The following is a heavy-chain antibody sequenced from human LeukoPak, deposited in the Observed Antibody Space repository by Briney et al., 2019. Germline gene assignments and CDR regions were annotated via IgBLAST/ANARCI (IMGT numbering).Heavy chain of an antibody. Sequence: GGSLRLSCAASGFTVSSNYMSWVRQAPGKGLEWVSAISGSGGSTYYADSVKGRFTISRDNSKNTLYLQMNSLRAEDTAVYYCAKVPYDSSGYGAFDIWGQGTMVTVSS. V-gene: IGHV3-23*01. D-gene: IGHD3-22*01. J-gene: IGHJ3*02. CDR1: GFTVSSNY. CDR2: ISGSGGST. CDR3: AKVPYDSSGYGAFDI.